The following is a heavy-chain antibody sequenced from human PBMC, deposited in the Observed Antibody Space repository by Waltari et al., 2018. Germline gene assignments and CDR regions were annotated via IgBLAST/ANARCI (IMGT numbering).Heavy chain of an antibody. Sequence: EVQLVQSGAEVKKPGESLKISCKGSGYSFTSYWIGWVRQMPGKGLEWRGIIYPGDSDTRYSPSFQGQVTISADKSISTAYLQWSSLKASDTAMYYCARQYSSSWYSYYYYYYMDVWGKGTTVTVSS. CDR1: GYSFTSYW. V-gene: IGHV5-51*01. CDR3: ARQYSSSWYSYYYYYYMDV. D-gene: IGHD6-13*01. J-gene: IGHJ6*03. CDR2: IYPGDSDT.